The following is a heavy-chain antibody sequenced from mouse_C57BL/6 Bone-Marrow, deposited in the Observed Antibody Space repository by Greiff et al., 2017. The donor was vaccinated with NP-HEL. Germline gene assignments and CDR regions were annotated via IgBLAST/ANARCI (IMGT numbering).Heavy chain of an antibody. CDR3: ARSYDGYFYFDY. CDR2: IDPEDSET. CDR1: GFNIKDYY. V-gene: IGHV14-2*01. D-gene: IGHD2-3*01. Sequence: VQLQQSGAELVKPGASVKLSCTASGFNIKDYYMHWVKQRTEQGLEWIGRIDPEDSETKYAPKFQGKATITADTSSNTAYLQLSSLTSEDTAVYYCARSYDGYFYFDYWGQGTTLTVSS. J-gene: IGHJ2*01.